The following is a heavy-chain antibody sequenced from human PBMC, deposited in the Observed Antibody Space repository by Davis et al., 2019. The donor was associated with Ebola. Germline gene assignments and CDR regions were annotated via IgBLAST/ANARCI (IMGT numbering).Heavy chain of an antibody. CDR2: ISYDGSDE. Sequence: GGSLRLSCVAPGFTLSNFAMHWVRQAPGKGLEWVTVISYDGSDEYYADSVKGRFIISRDNSKNTLYLQMNSLRAEDTAVYYCARTYYFDDSGYRNAFDVWGQGTMVTISS. D-gene: IGHD3-22*01. J-gene: IGHJ3*01. CDR1: GFTLSNFA. V-gene: IGHV3-30-3*01. CDR3: ARTYYFDDSGYRNAFDV.